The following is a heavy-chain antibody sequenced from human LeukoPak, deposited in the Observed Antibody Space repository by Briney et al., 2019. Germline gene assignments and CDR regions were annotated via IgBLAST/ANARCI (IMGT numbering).Heavy chain of an antibody. D-gene: IGHD1-26*01. Sequence: PSETLSLTCTVSGASITSYYWSWIRQPPGKGLELIGYIYYSGSTTYKPSLKSRVPISVDTSKNQFSLKLSSVTAADTAVYYCARLSIVGATNFDYWGQGTLVTVSS. CDR1: GASITSYY. CDR3: ARLSIVGATNFDY. CDR2: IYYSGST. V-gene: IGHV4-59*08. J-gene: IGHJ4*02.